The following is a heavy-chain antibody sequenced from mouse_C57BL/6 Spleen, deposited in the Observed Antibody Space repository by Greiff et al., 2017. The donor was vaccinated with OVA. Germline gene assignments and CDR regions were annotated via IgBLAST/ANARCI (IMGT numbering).Heavy chain of an antibody. CDR3: AREILGLRYGFDY. D-gene: IGHD1-1*01. V-gene: IGHV1-53*01. J-gene: IGHJ2*01. CDR1: GYTFTSYW. CDR2: INPSNGGT. Sequence: VQLQQPGTELVKPGASVKLSCKASGYTFTSYWLHWAKQRPGQGLEWIGNINPSNGGTNYNEKFKSKATLTVDKSSSTAYMQLSSLTSEDSAVYYCAREILGLRYGFDYWGQGTTLTVSS.